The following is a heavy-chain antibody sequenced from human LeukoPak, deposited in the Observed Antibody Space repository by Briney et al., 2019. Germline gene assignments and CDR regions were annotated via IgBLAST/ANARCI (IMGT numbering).Heavy chain of an antibody. D-gene: IGHD6-13*01. J-gene: IGHJ4*02. V-gene: IGHV4-61*02. CDR3: ARVRPWVYYFDY. CDR1: GGSISSGNYY. CDR2: IYTSGST. Sequence: NPSETLSLTCTVSGGSISSGNYYWRWIRQPAGKVLEWIGRIYTSGSTNYNPSLKSRVTISVDTSKNQFSLKLSSVTAADTAVYYCARVRPWVYYFDYWGQGTLVTVSS.